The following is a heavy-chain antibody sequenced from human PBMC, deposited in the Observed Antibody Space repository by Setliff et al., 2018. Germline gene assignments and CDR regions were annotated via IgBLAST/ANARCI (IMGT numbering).Heavy chain of an antibody. CDR2: IYHSGST. D-gene: IGHD2-15*01. V-gene: IGHV4-38-2*01. Sequence: SETPSLTCAVSGYSISSGYYWGWIRQPPGKGLEWIGSIYHSGSTYYNPSLKSRVTISVDTSKNQFSLKLSSVTAADTAVYYCARLYIVVVVAATPAWFDPWGQGTLVTVSS. J-gene: IGHJ5*02. CDR1: GYSISSGYY. CDR3: ARLYIVVVVAATPAWFDP.